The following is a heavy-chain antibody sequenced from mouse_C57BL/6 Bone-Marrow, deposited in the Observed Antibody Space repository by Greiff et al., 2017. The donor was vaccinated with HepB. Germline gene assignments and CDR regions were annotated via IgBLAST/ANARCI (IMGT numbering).Heavy chain of an antibody. V-gene: IGHV5-17*01. CDR1: GFTFSDYG. D-gene: IGHD1-1*01. J-gene: IGHJ4*01. Sequence: EVKLMESGGGLVKPGGSLKLSCAASGFTFSDYGMHWVRQAPEKGLEWVAYISSGSSTIYYADTVKGRFTISRDNAKNTLFLQMTSLRSEDTAMYYCARRGFITTVVATRYAMDYWGQGTSVTVSS. CDR3: ARRGFITTVVATRYAMDY. CDR2: ISSGSSTI.